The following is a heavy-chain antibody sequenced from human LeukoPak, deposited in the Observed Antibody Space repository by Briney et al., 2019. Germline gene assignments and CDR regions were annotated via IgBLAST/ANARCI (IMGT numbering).Heavy chain of an antibody. CDR2: INRDGSST. D-gene: IGHD3-22*01. Sequence: GGSLRLSCAASGFTFSSYWMHWVRQAPGKGLVWVSRINRDGSSTSYADSVKGRFTISRDNAKNTLYLQMNSLRAEDTAVYYCARSLDYYDRVDYWGQGTLVTVSS. CDR3: ARSLDYYDRVDY. CDR1: GFTFSSYW. V-gene: IGHV3-74*01. J-gene: IGHJ4*02.